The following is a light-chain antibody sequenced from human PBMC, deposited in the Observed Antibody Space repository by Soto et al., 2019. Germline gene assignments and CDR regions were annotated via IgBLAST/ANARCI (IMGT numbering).Light chain of an antibody. CDR1: SSNFGEGFE. Sequence: QSVLTQPPSVSVAPGQRVTISCTGSSSNFGEGFEVQWFQQFPGTAPQLLIYGDTIRPSGVPDRFSCGKSDTSASMAITGRPAEVEADYYCQYDGSRRRGVFGGGTKLTVL. CDR3: QYDGSRRRGV. CDR2: GDT. J-gene: IGLJ2*01. V-gene: IGLV1-40*01.